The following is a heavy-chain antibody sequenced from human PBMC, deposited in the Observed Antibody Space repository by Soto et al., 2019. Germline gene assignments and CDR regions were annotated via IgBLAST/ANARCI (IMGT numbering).Heavy chain of an antibody. CDR2: IYHSGSP. D-gene: IGHD5-18*01. V-gene: IGHV4-4*02. CDR3: ARHGYSYRFDY. Sequence: SETLSLTCAVSGGSISDTNWWTWVRQTPGKGLEWIGEIYHSGSPTYSPSLRGRATISVDKSNNQFSLRLRYVTAADTAVYYCARHGYSYRFDYWGQGTLVTVSS. CDR1: GGSISDTNW. J-gene: IGHJ4*02.